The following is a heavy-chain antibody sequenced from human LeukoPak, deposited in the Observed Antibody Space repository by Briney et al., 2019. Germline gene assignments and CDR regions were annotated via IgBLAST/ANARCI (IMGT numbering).Heavy chain of an antibody. CDR1: GGSFSGYY. CDR3: ARSRRFQLRGWFDP. D-gene: IGHD1-1*01. V-gene: IGHV4-34*01. CDR2: VNHSGST. J-gene: IGHJ5*02. Sequence: SETLSLTCAVYGGSFSGYYWSWIRQPPGKGLEWIGEVNHSGSTNYNPSLKSRVTISVDTSKNQFSLKLSSVTAADTAVYYCARSRRFQLRGWFDPWGQGTLVTVSS.